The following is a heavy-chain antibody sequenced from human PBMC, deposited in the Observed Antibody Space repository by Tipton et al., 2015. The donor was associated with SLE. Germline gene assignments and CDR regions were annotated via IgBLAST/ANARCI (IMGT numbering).Heavy chain of an antibody. J-gene: IGHJ5*02. CDR3: AMGRYYYGSGSSENWFDP. V-gene: IGHV4-59*11. CDR1: GGSIGSHY. Sequence: TLSLTCTVSGGSIGSHYWSWIRQSPGKGLEWIGYISYSGSTNYNSSLKSRLTISVDTSKNQFSLKLSSVTAADTAVYYCAMGRYYYGSGSSENWFDPWGQGTLVTVSS. CDR2: ISYSGST. D-gene: IGHD3-10*01.